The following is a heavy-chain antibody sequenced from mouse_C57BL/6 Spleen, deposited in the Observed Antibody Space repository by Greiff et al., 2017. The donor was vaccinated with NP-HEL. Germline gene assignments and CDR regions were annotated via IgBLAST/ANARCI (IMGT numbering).Heavy chain of an antibody. CDR3: ARGGSYGSSYWFAY. D-gene: IGHD1-1*01. Sequence: QVHVKQSGPELVKPGASVKLSCKASGYTFTSYDINWVKQRPGQGLEWIGWIYPRDGSTKYNEKFKGKATLTVDTSSSTAYMELHSLTSEDSAVYFCARGGSYGSSYWFAYWGQGTLVTVSA. CDR1: GYTFTSYD. CDR2: IYPRDGST. J-gene: IGHJ3*01. V-gene: IGHV1-85*01.